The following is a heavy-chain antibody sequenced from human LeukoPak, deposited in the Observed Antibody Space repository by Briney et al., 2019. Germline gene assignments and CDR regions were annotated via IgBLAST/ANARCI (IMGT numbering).Heavy chain of an antibody. CDR2: ISASGGST. J-gene: IGHJ5*01. Sequence: PGGSLRLSCAASGFTFSNYAMSWVRQAPGKGLECVSAISASGGSTYYADSVKGRFTISRDNSKNTLYLQVNSLRAEDTAVYYCAKARPVDIVVVVTAYDSWGQGTLVTVSS. CDR3: AKARPVDIVVVVTAYDS. CDR1: GFTFSNYA. V-gene: IGHV3-23*01. D-gene: IGHD2-15*01.